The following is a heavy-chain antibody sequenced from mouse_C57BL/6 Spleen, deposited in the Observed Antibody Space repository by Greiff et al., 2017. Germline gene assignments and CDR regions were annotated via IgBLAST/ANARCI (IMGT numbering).Heavy chain of an antibody. CDR3: ARGTTRAMDY. Sequence: EVQLQQSGPELVKPGASVKISCKASGYTFTDYSMNWVKQSHGKSLEWIGDINPNNGGTSYNQKFKGKATLTVDKSSSTAYMELRSLTSEDSAVYYCARGTTRAMDYWGQGTSVTVSS. CDR2: INPNNGGT. V-gene: IGHV1-26*01. J-gene: IGHJ4*01. D-gene: IGHD1-1*01. CDR1: GYTFTDYS.